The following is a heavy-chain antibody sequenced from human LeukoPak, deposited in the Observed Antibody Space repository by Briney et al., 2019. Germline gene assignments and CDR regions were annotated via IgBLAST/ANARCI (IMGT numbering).Heavy chain of an antibody. CDR3: ARDRNVYYYDSSGYYPGAFDI. J-gene: IGHJ3*02. CDR2: IYTSGST. CDR1: GGSISSYY. D-gene: IGHD3-22*01. V-gene: IGHV4-4*07. Sequence: PSETLSLTCTVSGGSISSYYWSWIRQPAGKGLEWIGRIYTSGSTNYNPSLKSRVTISVDKSKNQFSLKLSSVTAADTAVYYCARDRNVYYYDSSGYYPGAFDIWGQGTMVTVPS.